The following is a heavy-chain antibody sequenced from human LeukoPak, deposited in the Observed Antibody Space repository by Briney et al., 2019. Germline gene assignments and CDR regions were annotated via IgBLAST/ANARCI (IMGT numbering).Heavy chain of an antibody. Sequence: PGGSLRLSCAASGFTFSSYAMYWVRQAPGKGLEWVTNIWYDGSNKYYADSVKGRFTISRDNSKNTLYLQVNGLRTEDTAVYYCARRMGATPVGNAFDIWGQGTMVTVSS. CDR2: IWYDGSNK. CDR1: GFTFSSYA. V-gene: IGHV3-33*07. J-gene: IGHJ3*02. D-gene: IGHD1-26*01. CDR3: ARRMGATPVGNAFDI.